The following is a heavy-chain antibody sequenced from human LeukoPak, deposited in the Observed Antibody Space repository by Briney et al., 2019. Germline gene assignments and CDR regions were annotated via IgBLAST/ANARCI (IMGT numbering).Heavy chain of an antibody. J-gene: IGHJ6*03. Sequence: SETLSLTCTVSGGSINSGSYYWSWIRQPAGKGLEWIGRIYTSGSTKYNPSLKSRVTISVDTSKNQFSLKLSSVTAADTAVYYCARSGSNYYYYYMDVWGKGTTVTVSS. CDR2: IYTSGST. CDR1: GGSINSGSYY. CDR3: ARSGSNYYYYYMDV. V-gene: IGHV4-61*02. D-gene: IGHD1-26*01.